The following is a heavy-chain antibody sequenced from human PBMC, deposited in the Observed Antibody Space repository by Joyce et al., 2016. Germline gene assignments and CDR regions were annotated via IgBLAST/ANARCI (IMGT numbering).Heavy chain of an antibody. CDR2: ISTSGSGT. CDR1: GFTFNTYN. Sequence: EVQILESGGGLVQPGGSLRLSCVVSGFTFNTYNMNWVRQAPGKGPEWVSGISTSGSGTYYAESVRGRFTISRDNLKNTLYLEMNSLTAEDTAVYYCAGGMLRRSSYWGQGTLVTVSS. CDR3: AGGMLRRSSY. J-gene: IGHJ4*02. D-gene: IGHD3-16*01. V-gene: IGHV3-23*01.